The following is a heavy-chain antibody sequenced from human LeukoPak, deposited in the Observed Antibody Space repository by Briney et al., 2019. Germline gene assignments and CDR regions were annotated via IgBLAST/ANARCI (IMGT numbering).Heavy chain of an antibody. Sequence: PGGSLRLSCAASGFSLTDSSVHWVRQASGKGLEWLGRIRNKASTYATAYAASVRGRFTISRDDSKHTAYLQMNSLKIDDTAVYYCTASGDNSDFWGQGTLVTVSS. CDR3: TASGDNSDF. V-gene: IGHV3-73*01. J-gene: IGHJ4*02. D-gene: IGHD2-21*02. CDR1: GFSLTDSS. CDR2: IRNKASTYAT.